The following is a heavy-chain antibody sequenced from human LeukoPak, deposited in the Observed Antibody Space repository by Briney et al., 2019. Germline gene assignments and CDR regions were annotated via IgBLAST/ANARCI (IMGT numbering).Heavy chain of an antibody. CDR3: AARGYSRLFPLENDAFDI. J-gene: IGHJ3*02. CDR1: GYTFTGYY. D-gene: IGHD5-18*01. CDR2: INPNSGGT. Sequence: ASVKVSCKASGYTFTGYYMHWVRQAPGQGLEWMGWINPNSGGTNYAQKFQGRVTMTRDTSISTAYMELSRLRSDDTAVYYCAARGYSRLFPLENDAFDIWGQGTMVTVSS. V-gene: IGHV1-2*02.